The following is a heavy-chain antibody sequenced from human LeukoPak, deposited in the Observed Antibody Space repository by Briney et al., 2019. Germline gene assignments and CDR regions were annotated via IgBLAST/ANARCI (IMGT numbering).Heavy chain of an antibody. J-gene: IGHJ5*02. V-gene: IGHV4-4*07. Sequence: PSETLSLTCTVSGGSISSYYWSWIRQPAGKGLEWIGRIYTSGSTNYNPSLKSRVTMSVDTSKNQFSLKLSSVTAADTAVYYCARRLLFLEWLGSWFDPWGQGTLVTVSS. CDR2: IYTSGST. CDR3: ARRLLFLEWLGSWFDP. D-gene: IGHD3-3*01. CDR1: GGSISSYY.